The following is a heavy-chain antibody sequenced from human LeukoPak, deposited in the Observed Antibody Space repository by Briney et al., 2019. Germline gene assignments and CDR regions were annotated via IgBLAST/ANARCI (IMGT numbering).Heavy chain of an antibody. Sequence: GGSLRLSCTASGFTFGDYGMRWVRQAPGKGRVGVGFIRSKAYDGATEYAASVKGRFTISIDDSKSIANLQMNSLRTEDTALYYCTRVGDTAPRTNPFDYWGQGTLVTVSS. D-gene: IGHD5-18*01. CDR2: IRSKAYDGAT. CDR1: GFTFGDYG. J-gene: IGHJ4*02. CDR3: TRVGDTAPRTNPFDY. V-gene: IGHV3-49*04.